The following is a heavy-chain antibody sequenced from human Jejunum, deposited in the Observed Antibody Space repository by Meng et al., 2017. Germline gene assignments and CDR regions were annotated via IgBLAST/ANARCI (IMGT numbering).Heavy chain of an antibody. V-gene: IGHV4-30-4*01. Sequence: QVQLQESGPGLGKPSQTLSSNCTVSGASISGADYYWSWIRQPPGKGLEWIGYIYYSGATYSNPSLKSRATISIDTSKNQFSLRLTSVTAADTAVYYCVREKRRTYYFDYWGQGTLVTVSS. J-gene: IGHJ4*02. D-gene: IGHD3-16*01. CDR2: IYYSGAT. CDR3: VREKRRTYYFDY. CDR1: GASISGADYY.